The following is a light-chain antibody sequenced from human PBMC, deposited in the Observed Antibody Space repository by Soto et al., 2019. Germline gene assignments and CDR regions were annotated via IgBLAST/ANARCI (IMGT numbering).Light chain of an antibody. J-gene: IGKJ4*01. Sequence: EIVLTQSPATLSLSPGERATLTCRASQSVNTYLGWYQQRPGQAPILLIYDASNRATGSPARFSGSGSGTDFTLTISSLEPEDFAVYYCQQRSSWPLTFGGGTKVDIK. CDR2: DAS. CDR1: QSVNTY. V-gene: IGKV3-11*01. CDR3: QQRSSWPLT.